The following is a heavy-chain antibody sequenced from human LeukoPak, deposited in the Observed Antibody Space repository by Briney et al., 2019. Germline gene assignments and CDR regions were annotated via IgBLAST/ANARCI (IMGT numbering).Heavy chain of an antibody. D-gene: IGHD3-22*01. CDR3: ARADYYDSSGYFDYRYYFDY. Sequence: PGESLTLSCEVSGFTFSSYSMNWVRPAPGKGLEWVSSISSSSSYIYYADSVKGRFTISRDNAKNSLYLQMNSLRAEDTAVYYCARADYYDSSGYFDYRYYFDYWGQGTLVTVSS. V-gene: IGHV3-21*04. CDR1: GFTFSSYS. CDR2: ISSSSSYI. J-gene: IGHJ4*02.